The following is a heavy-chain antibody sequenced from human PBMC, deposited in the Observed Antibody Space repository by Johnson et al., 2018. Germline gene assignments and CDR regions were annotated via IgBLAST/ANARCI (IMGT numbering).Heavy chain of an antibody. V-gene: IGHV3-49*03. CDR1: GFTFGDYA. D-gene: IGHD2-8*01. Sequence: VQLVESGGGLVQPGRSLRLSCTGSGFTFGDYAMSWFRQAPGKGLEWVGFIRSKAYGGTTAYAASVKGAFTISRDESKTIAYLQMNSLKTEDTAVYYCARGVYRVFAADYWGQGTLVTVSS. J-gene: IGHJ4*02. CDR2: IRSKAYGGTT. CDR3: ARGVYRVFAADY.